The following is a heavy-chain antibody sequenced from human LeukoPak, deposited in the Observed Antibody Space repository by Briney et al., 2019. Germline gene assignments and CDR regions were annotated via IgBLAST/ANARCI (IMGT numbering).Heavy chain of an antibody. D-gene: IGHD1-26*01. Sequence: SETLSLTCAVYGGSFSGYYWSWIRQPPGKGLEWIGEINHSGSTNYNPSLKSRVTISVDTSKNQFSLKLSSVTAADTAVYYCARDGVGFDYWGQGTLVTVSS. CDR3: ARDGVGFDY. J-gene: IGHJ4*02. CDR2: INHSGST. CDR1: GGSFSGYY. V-gene: IGHV4-34*01.